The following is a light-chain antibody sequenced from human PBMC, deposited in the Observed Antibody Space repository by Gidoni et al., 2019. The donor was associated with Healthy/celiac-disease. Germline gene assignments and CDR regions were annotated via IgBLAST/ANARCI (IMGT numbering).Light chain of an antibody. V-gene: IGLV2-11*01. Sequence: QSALTQPRSVSGSPGQSVTIYCTGTSSDVGGYNYVSWYQQHPGKAPKLMIYDVSKRPSGVPDRFSGSKSGNTASLTSSGLQAEDEADYYCCSYAGSYTVVFGGGTKLTVL. CDR1: SSDVGGYNY. J-gene: IGLJ2*01. CDR3: CSYAGSYTVV. CDR2: DVS.